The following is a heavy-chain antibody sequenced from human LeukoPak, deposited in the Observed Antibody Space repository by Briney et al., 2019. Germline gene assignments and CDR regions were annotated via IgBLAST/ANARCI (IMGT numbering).Heavy chain of an antibody. J-gene: IGHJ4*02. V-gene: IGHV1-46*01. CDR3: ARWSANYDILTGYSTSV. CDR2: INPSGGST. CDR1: GYTFTSYY. Sequence: GASVKVSCKASGYTFTSYYMHWVRQAPGQGLEWMGIINPSGGSTSYAQKFQGRVTMTRDTSTSTVYMELSSLRSEDTAVYYCARWSANYDILTGYSTSVWGQGTLVTVSS. D-gene: IGHD3-9*01.